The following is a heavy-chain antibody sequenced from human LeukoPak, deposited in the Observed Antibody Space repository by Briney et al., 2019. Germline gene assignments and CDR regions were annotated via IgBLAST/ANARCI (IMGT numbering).Heavy chain of an antibody. J-gene: IGHJ4*02. Sequence: PGESLKISCKASGFTFTNSWIGWVRQMPGRGLEWMGVIYPANSDTRYSPSFQGQVTISADKSISTAYLQWSSLKASDAAMYYCARHGKAYCGDDCYPIDYRGQGTLVTVSP. D-gene: IGHD2-21*02. V-gene: IGHV5-51*01. CDR2: IYPANSDT. CDR3: ARHGKAYCGDDCYPIDY. CDR1: GFTFTNSW.